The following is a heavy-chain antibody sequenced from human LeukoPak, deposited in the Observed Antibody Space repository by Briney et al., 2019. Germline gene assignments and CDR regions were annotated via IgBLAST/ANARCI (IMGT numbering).Heavy chain of an antibody. CDR3: ATIPYGSGIIDY. V-gene: IGHV1-2*02. Sequence: EASMTVSCTSSAYTFTDYYMHWVRQAPGQGLECMGWINPNSGGTNYAQKFQGRVTMTRDTSISTAYMEVSSLRSDDTAVYYCATIPYGSGIIDYWGQGTLVTVSS. CDR1: AYTFTDYY. J-gene: IGHJ4*02. D-gene: IGHD3-10*01. CDR2: INPNSGGT.